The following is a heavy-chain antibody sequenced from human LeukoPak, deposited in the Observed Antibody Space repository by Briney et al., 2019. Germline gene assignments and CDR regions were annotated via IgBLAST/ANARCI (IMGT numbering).Heavy chain of an antibody. J-gene: IGHJ4*02. V-gene: IGHV4-59*01. CDR2: VYYSGST. D-gene: IGHD6-19*01. CDR1: GGSISTYY. Sequence: SETLSLTCTVSGGSISTYYWSWIRQPPGKGLEWIGYVYYSGSTNYSPSLKSRVTISVDTSKNQFSLKLSSVTAADTAVYYCARGVAGHDYWGQGTLVTVSS. CDR3: ARGVAGHDY.